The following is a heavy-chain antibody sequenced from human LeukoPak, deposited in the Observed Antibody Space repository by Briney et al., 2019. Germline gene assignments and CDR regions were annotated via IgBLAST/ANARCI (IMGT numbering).Heavy chain of an antibody. J-gene: IGHJ4*02. CDR1: GGTFSSYA. CDR2: IIPIFGTA. V-gene: IGHV1-69*05. Sequence: ASVKVSCKSSGGTFSSYAISWVRQAPGQGLEWRGGIIPIFGTANYAQKFQGRVTITTDESTSTAYMELSSLRSEDTAVYYCARAAQQWLVIEPWGSLVYWGQGTLVTVSS. CDR3: ARAAQQWLVIEPWGSLVY. D-gene: IGHD6-19*01.